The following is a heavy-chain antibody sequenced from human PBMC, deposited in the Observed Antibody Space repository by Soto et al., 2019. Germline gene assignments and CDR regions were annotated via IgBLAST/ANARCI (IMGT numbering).Heavy chain of an antibody. J-gene: IGHJ3*02. CDR2: FDPEDGET. V-gene: IGHV1-24*01. CDR1: GYTLTELS. D-gene: IGHD3-22*01. CDR3: ATDPPLTMIDAFDI. Sequence: ASVKVSCKVSGYTLTELSMHWVRQAPGKGLEWMGGFDPEDGETIYAQKFQGRVTMTENTSTDTAYMELSSLRSEDTAVYYCATDPPLTMIDAFDIWGQGTMVTVSS.